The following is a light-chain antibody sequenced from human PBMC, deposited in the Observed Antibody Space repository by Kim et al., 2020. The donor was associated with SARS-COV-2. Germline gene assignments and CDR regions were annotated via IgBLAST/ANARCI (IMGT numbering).Light chain of an antibody. CDR2: DAS. Sequence: DIQMTQSPSSLSASVGDRVTITCQASQEITNYLNWYQQKPGTAPKLMIYDASNLRTGVPSRFSGSGSGTDFTFTISNLQPEDIATYFCRHYLHLPYTFGQGTKLEI. CDR1: QEITNY. CDR3: RHYLHLPYT. J-gene: IGKJ2*01. V-gene: IGKV1-33*01.